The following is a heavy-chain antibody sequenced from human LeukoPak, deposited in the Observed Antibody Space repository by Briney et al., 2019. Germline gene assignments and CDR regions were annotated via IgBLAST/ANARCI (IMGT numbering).Heavy chain of an antibody. J-gene: IGHJ6*02. V-gene: IGHV4-30-4*01. Sequence: SETLSLTCTVSGGSISSGDYYWSWIRQPPGKGLEWIGYIYYSGSTYYNPSLKSRVTISVDTSKNQFSLKLSSVTAADTAVYYCARGPEPYCSSTSCYYYYGMDVWGQGTTVTVSS. D-gene: IGHD2-2*01. CDR2: IYYSGST. CDR3: ARGPEPYCSSTSCYYYYGMDV. CDR1: GGSISSGDYY.